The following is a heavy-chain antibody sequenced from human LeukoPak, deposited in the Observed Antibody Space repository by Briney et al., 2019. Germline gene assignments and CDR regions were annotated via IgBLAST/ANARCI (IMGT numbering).Heavy chain of an antibody. CDR2: INHSGST. CDR3: ARGCSSTSCYIDY. V-gene: IGHV4-34*01. D-gene: IGHD2-2*02. Sequence: PSETLSLTCAVYGGSFSGYYWSWIRQPPGKGLEWIGEINHSGSTNYNPSLKSRVTISVDTSKNQFSLKLSSVTAADTAVHYCARGCSSTSCYIDYWGQGTLVTVSS. J-gene: IGHJ4*02. CDR1: GGSFSGYY.